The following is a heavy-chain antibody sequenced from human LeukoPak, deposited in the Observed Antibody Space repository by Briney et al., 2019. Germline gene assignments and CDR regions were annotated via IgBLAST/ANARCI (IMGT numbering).Heavy chain of an antibody. Sequence: GGSLRLSCAASGFTFSSYSMNWVRQAPGKGLEWLAYISDSGDTTRSADSVTGRFTISRDNAKNSVFLQMNSLRADDSGVYYCARDVRGRTPLKLGMKWFDPWGQGTRVTVSS. CDR2: ISDSGDTT. J-gene: IGHJ5*02. CDR1: GFTFSSYS. D-gene: IGHD7-27*01. V-gene: IGHV3-48*04. CDR3: ARDVRGRTPLKLGMKWFDP.